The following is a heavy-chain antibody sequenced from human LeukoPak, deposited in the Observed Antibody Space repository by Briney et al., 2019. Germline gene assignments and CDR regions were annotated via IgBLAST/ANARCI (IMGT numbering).Heavy chain of an antibody. J-gene: IGHJ5*02. Sequence: SETLSLTCAVYGGSFSGYYWSWIRQPPGKGLEWIGEINHSGSTNYNPSLKSRVTISVDTSKNQFSLKLSSVTAADTAVYYCARVGVVVAATCNWFDPWGQGTLVTVSS. CDR3: ARVGVVVAATCNWFDP. D-gene: IGHD2-15*01. CDR1: GGSFSGYY. V-gene: IGHV4-34*01. CDR2: INHSGST.